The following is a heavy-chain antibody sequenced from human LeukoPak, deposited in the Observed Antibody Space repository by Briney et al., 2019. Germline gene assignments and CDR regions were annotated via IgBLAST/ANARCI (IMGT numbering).Heavy chain of an antibody. CDR3: AKDNVSWFDP. CDR1: GFSFDDSG. J-gene: IGHJ5*02. Sequence: PGGSLRLSCAASGFSFDDSGMHWVRQAPGKGLEWVSGISWNGVTMVYADSVKGRFTISRDNSKNTLYLQMNSLRAEDTAVYYCAKDNVSWFDPWGQGTLVTVSS. V-gene: IGHV3-9*01. CDR2: ISWNGVTM.